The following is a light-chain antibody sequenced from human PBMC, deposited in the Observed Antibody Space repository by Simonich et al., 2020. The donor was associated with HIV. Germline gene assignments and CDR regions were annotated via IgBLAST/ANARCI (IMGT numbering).Light chain of an antibody. Sequence: EIVMTQSPATLSVSPGERATLSCTASQSVSSNLAWYQQKPGQAPRLLIYGASTRATGIPARFSGSGSGTEFTLTISSLQSEDFAVYYCQQYNNWPSPFTFGPGTKVDIK. V-gene: IGKV3-15*01. J-gene: IGKJ3*01. CDR3: QQYNNWPSPFT. CDR1: QSVSSN. CDR2: GAS.